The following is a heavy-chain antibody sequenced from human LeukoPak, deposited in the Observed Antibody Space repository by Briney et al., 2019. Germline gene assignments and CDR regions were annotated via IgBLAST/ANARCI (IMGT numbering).Heavy chain of an antibody. Sequence: ASVKVSCKASGGTFSSYAISWVRQAPGQGLEWMGGIIPIFGTANYAQKFQGRVTITADESTSTAYMELSSLRSEDTAVYYCARGSTYFIAVAGNYYYMDVWGKGTTVTVSS. CDR2: IIPIFGTA. J-gene: IGHJ6*03. CDR1: GGTFSSYA. CDR3: ARGSTYFIAVAGNYYYMDV. D-gene: IGHD6-19*01. V-gene: IGHV1-69*13.